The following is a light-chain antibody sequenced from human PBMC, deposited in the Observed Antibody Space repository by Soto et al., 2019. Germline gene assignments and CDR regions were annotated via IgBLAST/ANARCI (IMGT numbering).Light chain of an antibody. V-gene: IGLV2-8*01. CDR1: SSDVGGYNY. CDR2: EVS. Sequence: QSVLTQPPSASGSPGQSVTISCTGTSSDVGGYNYVSWYQQHPGKAPKLMIYEVSKRPSGVPDRFSGSKSVNTASLTISGLQAEDESDYYCGSYSSTDTPFVFGTGTKLTVL. CDR3: GSYSSTDTPFV. J-gene: IGLJ1*01.